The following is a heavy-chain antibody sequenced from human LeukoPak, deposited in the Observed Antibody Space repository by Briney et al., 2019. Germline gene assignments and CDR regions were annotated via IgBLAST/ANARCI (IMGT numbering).Heavy chain of an antibody. D-gene: IGHD5-24*01. J-gene: IGHJ4*02. CDR3: ARGRDGYIFDY. V-gene: IGHV4-59*01. CDR2: IYYSGST. Sequence: ASETLSLTCTVSGVSISSYYWSWIRQPPGKGLEWIGYIYYSGSTNYNPSLKSRVTISVDTSKNQFSLKLSSVTAADTAVYYCARGRDGYIFDYWGQGTLVTVSS. CDR1: GVSISSYY.